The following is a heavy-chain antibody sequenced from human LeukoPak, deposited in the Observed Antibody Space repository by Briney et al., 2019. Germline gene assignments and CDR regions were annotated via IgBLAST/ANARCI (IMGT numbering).Heavy chain of an antibody. D-gene: IGHD1-26*01. CDR2: IKQDGSEE. J-gene: IGHJ4*02. V-gene: IGHV3-7*01. CDR1: GFTFSSYW. CDR3: AREVGVGSIFDY. Sequence: PGGSLRLSCAASGFTFSSYWMSWVRQAPGRGLEWVANIKQDGSEEYYVDSVKGRFTISRDNAKNSLYLQMKSLRAEDTAVYYCAREVGVGSIFDYWGRGTLVTVSS.